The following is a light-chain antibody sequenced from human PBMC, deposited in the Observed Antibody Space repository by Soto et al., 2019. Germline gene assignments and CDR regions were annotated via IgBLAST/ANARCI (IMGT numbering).Light chain of an antibody. V-gene: IGKV3-15*01. CDR3: QHYAGGSRIT. Sequence: EVVMTQSPATLSASPGERATLSCRASQSVNTNLAWYQKKPGQAPTVLVYAASTRATGIPDRFSGSGPGTDFTLTISSLQPEDFALYYCQHYAGGSRITFGQGTRLEI. CDR1: QSVNTN. J-gene: IGKJ5*01. CDR2: AAS.